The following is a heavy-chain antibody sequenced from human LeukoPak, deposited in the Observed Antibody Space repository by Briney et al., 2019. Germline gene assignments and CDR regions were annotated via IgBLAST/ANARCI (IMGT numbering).Heavy chain of an antibody. CDR1: GGSISSYY. J-gene: IGHJ4*02. D-gene: IGHD7-27*01. Sequence: SETLSLTCTVSGGSISSYYWSWIRQPPGKGLEWIGYVYYSGSTEYNPSLRSRVTISLEMSKHQFSLNLTSVTAADTAVYYCASNTGTAFDYWGQGALVTVSS. CDR3: ASNTGTAFDY. CDR2: VYYSGST. V-gene: IGHV4-59*01.